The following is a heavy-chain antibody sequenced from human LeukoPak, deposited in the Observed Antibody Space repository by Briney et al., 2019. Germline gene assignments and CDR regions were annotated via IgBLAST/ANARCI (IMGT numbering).Heavy chain of an antibody. J-gene: IGHJ5*02. Sequence: PSQTLSLTCAVPGGSISSGSYSWSWIRQPPGKGLEWIGYIYHSGSTYYNPSLKSRVTISVDRSKNQFSLKLSSVTAADTAVYYCARGAAAVGYYYDSSGYYRGSWFDPWGQGTLVTVSS. V-gene: IGHV4-30-2*01. D-gene: IGHD3-22*01. CDR3: ARGAAAVGYYYDSSGYYRGSWFDP. CDR1: GGSISSGSYS. CDR2: IYHSGST.